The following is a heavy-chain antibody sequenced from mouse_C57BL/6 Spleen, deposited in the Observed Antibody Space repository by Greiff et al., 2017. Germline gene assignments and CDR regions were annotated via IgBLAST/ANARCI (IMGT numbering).Heavy chain of an antibody. D-gene: IGHD1-1*01. CDR3: ARGGSSYDDFDY. CDR2: IHPNSGST. CDR1: GYTFTSYW. V-gene: IGHV1-64*01. Sequence: QVQLKQPGAELVKPGASVKLSCKASGYTFTSYWMHWVKQRPGQGLEWIGMIHPNSGSTNYNEKFKSKATLTVDKSSSTAYMQLSSLTSEDSAVYYCARGGSSYDDFDYWGQGTTLTVSS. J-gene: IGHJ2*01.